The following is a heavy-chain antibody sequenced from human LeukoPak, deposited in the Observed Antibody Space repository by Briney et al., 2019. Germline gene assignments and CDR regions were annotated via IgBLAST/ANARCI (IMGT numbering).Heavy chain of an antibody. CDR1: AFSFSSSN. CDR2: ISSSSSTI. CDR3: ARMPRIQLWPGKDYYYYYMDP. J-gene: IGHJ6*03. V-gene: IGHV3-48*04. D-gene: IGHD5-18*01. Sequence: GGSLRLSCAASAFSFSSSNMNWVRQAPGKGLEWISYISSSSSTIYYADSVKGRFSIFRDNAKTSLYLQMNSLRAEDTAVYYCARMPRIQLWPGKDYYYYYMDPWGKGTTVSVSS.